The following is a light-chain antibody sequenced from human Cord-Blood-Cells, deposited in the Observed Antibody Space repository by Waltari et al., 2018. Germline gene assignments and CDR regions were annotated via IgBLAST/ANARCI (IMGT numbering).Light chain of an antibody. CDR3: SSYTSSSFWV. V-gene: IGLV2-14*01. CDR1: SSDVGGYNY. J-gene: IGLJ3*02. Sequence: QSALTQPASVSGSPGQSITISCTGTSSDVGGYNYDSWYQQHPGKAPKLMIYDVSNRPAWVSNRFSGSKSGNTASMTISGLQAEDEADYYGSSYTSSSFWVFGGGTKLTVL. CDR2: DVS.